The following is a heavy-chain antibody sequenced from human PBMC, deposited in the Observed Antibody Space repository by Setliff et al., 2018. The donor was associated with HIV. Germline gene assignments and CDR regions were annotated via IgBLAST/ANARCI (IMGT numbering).Heavy chain of an antibody. J-gene: IGHJ6*03. CDR1: GGSISNYY. D-gene: IGHD3-10*01. V-gene: IGHV4-59*01. CDR3: ARAVIRREDRGMWTKLWSAPNHMDV. Sequence: KPSETLSLTCSISGGSISNYYWVWIRQSPGKGLEWIGHIHYGGGTYYNPSLESRVSISRDTSKNQFPLNLRDVTAGDTALYYCARAVIRREDRGMWTKLWSAPNHMDVWGKGITVTVSS. CDR2: IHYGGGT.